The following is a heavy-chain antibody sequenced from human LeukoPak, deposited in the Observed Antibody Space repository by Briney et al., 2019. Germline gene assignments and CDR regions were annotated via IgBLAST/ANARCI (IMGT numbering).Heavy chain of an antibody. J-gene: IGHJ4*02. D-gene: IGHD3-9*01. CDR2: ISHHGSNV. V-gene: IGHV3-30*14. Sequence: GGSLRLSCEASGFTFSTYPMHWVRQAPDKGLEWVAMISHHGSNVYYADSVKGRFTISRDNSKNTLYLQMNNPRVEDTAIYYCARVHDTTGYYHYFDSWGQGTLVTVSS. CDR1: GFTFSTYP. CDR3: ARVHDTTGYYHYFDS.